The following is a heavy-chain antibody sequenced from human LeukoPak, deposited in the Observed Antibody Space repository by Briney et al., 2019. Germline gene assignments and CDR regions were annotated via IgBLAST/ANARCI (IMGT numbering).Heavy chain of an antibody. J-gene: IGHJ4*02. CDR2: ISAYNGNT. CDR1: GYTFTSYG. D-gene: IGHD2-15*01. V-gene: IGHV1-18*01. Sequence: GASVKVSCKASGYTFTSYGISWARQAPGQGLEWMGWISAYNGNTNYAQKLQGRVTMTTDTSTSTAYMELRSLRSDDTAVYYCARDIRPYCSGGSCYLGGGYWGQGTLVTVSS. CDR3: ARDIRPYCSGGSCYLGGGY.